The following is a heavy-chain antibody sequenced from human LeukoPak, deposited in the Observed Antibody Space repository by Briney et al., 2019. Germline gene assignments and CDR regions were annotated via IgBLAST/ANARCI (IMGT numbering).Heavy chain of an antibody. Sequence: SETLSLTCAVYGGSFSGYYWSWIRQPPGKGLEWIGEINHSGSTNYNPSLKSRVTIPVDTSKNQFSLKLSSVTAADTAVYYCARGHRRNTVQWVYWGQGTLVTVSS. J-gene: IGHJ4*02. V-gene: IGHV4-34*01. CDR1: GGSFSGYY. CDR2: INHSGST. D-gene: IGHD1-26*01. CDR3: ARGHRRNTVQWVY.